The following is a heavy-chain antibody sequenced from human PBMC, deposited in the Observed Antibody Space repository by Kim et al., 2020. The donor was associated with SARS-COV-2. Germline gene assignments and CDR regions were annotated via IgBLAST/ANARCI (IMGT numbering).Heavy chain of an antibody. CDR1: GYTFTGYY. Sequence: ASVKVSCKASGYTFTGYYMHWVRQAPGQGLEWMGRINPNSGGTNYAQKFQGRVTMTRDTSISTAYMELSRLRSDDTAVYYCARGGGRRFLEYLFDYWGQGTLVIVSS. CDR3: ARGGGRRFLEYLFDY. CDR2: INPNSGGT. J-gene: IGHJ4*02. V-gene: IGHV1-2*06. D-gene: IGHD3-3*01.